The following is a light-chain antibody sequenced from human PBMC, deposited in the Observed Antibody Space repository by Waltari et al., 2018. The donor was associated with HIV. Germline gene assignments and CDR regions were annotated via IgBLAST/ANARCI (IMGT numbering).Light chain of an antibody. CDR2: DVD. V-gene: IGLV2-14*03. CDR1: DSDFGLYNF. J-gene: IGLJ3*02. Sequence: SAVTQPASVSGLPGPSITISCPGGDSDFGLYNFVSCYQQHPGRVPRLLLYDVDSRAPGISDRFSGSRSGPTASLNISRLRAEDEADYYCASFTGDDTLLFGGGTKVTVL. CDR3: ASFTGDDTLL.